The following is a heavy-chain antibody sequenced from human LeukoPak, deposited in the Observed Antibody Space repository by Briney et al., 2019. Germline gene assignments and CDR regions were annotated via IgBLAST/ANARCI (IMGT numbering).Heavy chain of an antibody. V-gene: IGHV4-59*01. J-gene: IGHJ4*02. D-gene: IGHD4-17*01. CDR3: ARVRARATVTLFDY. CDR2: IYYSGST. Sequence: SETLXXTXXVXXXXXXSYYWSWIRQPPGKGLEWIGYIYYSGSTNYNPSLKSRVTISVDTSKNQFSLKLSSVTAADTAVYYCARVRARATVTLFDYWGQGTLVTVSS. CDR1: XXXXXSYY.